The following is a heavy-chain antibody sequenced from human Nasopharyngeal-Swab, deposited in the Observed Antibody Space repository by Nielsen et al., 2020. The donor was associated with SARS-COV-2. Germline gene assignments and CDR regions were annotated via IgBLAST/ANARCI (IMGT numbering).Heavy chain of an antibody. CDR2: ISYDGSNK. CDR1: GFTFSSYG. V-gene: IGHV3-30*18. CDR3: AKDYYDSSGYYYPLRFDY. J-gene: IGHJ4*02. D-gene: IGHD3-22*01. Sequence: GGSLRLSCAASGFTFSSYGMHWVRQAPGKGLEWVAVISYDGSNKYYADSVKGRFTISRDNSKNTLYLQMNSLRAEDTAVYYCAKDYYDSSGYYYPLRFDYWGRGTLVTVSS.